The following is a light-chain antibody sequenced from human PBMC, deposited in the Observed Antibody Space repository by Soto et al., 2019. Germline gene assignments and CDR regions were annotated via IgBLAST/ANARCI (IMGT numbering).Light chain of an antibody. CDR3: QQYNSWPQ. V-gene: IGKV3-15*01. Sequence: EVVLTQSPGTLSVSLGERVTLNFRASRDINRNLAWYQQVPGPSPRLLIFGASSRAAGVPARFSGSGSGTDFTLTITNLQSEDFAVYYCQQYNSWPQFGQGTRLEIK. CDR1: RDINRN. CDR2: GAS. J-gene: IGKJ5*01.